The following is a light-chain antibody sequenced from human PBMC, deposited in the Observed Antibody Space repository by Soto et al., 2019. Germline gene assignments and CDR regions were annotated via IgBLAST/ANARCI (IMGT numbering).Light chain of an antibody. Sequence: QSALTQPRSVSGSPGQSVTISCTGTRNDVGGYNYVSWYQQHPGKAPKLMIYDVTKRPSGVPDRFCGSKSGSTASLTIYGLQAEDEADYYCCSDAGSYIFVFGTGTKVTVL. V-gene: IGLV2-11*01. J-gene: IGLJ1*01. CDR3: CSDAGSYIFV. CDR1: RNDVGGYNY. CDR2: DVT.